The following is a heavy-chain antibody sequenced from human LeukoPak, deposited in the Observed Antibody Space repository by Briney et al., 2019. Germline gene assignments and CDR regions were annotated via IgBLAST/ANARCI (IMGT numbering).Heavy chain of an antibody. Sequence: ASVKVSCKASGGTFSSYAISWVRQAPGQGLEWMGGIIPIFGTANYAQKFQGRVTIAADESTSTAYMELSRLRSDDTAVYYCARANDDYGGNSGDFDYWGQGTLVTVSS. J-gene: IGHJ4*02. CDR3: ARANDDYGGNSGDFDY. CDR2: IIPIFGTA. V-gene: IGHV1-69*13. CDR1: GGTFSSYA. D-gene: IGHD4-23*01.